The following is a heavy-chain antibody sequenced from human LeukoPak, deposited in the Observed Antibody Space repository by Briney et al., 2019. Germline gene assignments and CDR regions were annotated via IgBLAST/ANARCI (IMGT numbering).Heavy chain of an antibody. V-gene: IGHV4-31*03. CDR3: ARDVLR. CDR1: CDYITSGRYY. CDR2: IYKTGST. J-gene: IGHJ4*02. Sequence: SQTLSLTCTVSCDYITSGRYYWSWIRQRPGKGLEWIGYIYKTGSTYYNPSLKSRVTMSVDTSRNQFSLKLNSVTAADTAVYYCARDVLRWGQGTLVTVSS.